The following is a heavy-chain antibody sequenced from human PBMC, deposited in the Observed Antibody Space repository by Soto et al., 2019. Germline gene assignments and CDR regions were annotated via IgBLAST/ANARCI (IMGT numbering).Heavy chain of an antibody. CDR1: GFTVSSNY. CDR2: IYSGGST. J-gene: IGHJ6*02. Sequence: SLRLSCAASGFTVSSNYMSWVRQAPGKGLEWVSVIYSGGSTYYADSVKGRFTISRDNSKNTLYLQMNSLRAEDTAVYYCATYVLRFLEWFNGMDGWGQGNTVTVSS. D-gene: IGHD3-3*01. CDR3: ATYVLRFLEWFNGMDG. V-gene: IGHV3-66*01.